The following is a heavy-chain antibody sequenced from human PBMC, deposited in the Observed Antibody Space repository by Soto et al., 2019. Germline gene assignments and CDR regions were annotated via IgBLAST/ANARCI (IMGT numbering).Heavy chain of an antibody. D-gene: IGHD3-10*01. V-gene: IGHV4-31*03. Sequence: SETLSLTCTVSGGSISSGVYYWSWIRQHPGKGLEWIGYIYYSGSTYYNPSLKSRVTISVDTSKNQFSLKLSSVTAADTAVYYCAIQDDYYGSGSRDGWFDPWGQGTLVTVSS. CDR1: GGSISSGVYY. CDR3: AIQDDYYGSGSRDGWFDP. CDR2: IYYSGST. J-gene: IGHJ5*02.